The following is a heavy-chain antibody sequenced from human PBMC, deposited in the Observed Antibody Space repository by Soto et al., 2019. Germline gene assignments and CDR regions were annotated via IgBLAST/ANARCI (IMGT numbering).Heavy chain of an antibody. CDR1: GDTFTSYG. CDR2: ISAYNGNT. D-gene: IGHD3-3*01. J-gene: IGHJ3*02. Sequence: ASVKVSCKASGDTFTSYGISWVRQAPGQGLEWMGWISAYNGNTNYAQKLQGRVTMTTDTSTSTAYMELRSLRSDDTAVYYCARDVRYYDFWSGTDAFDIWGQGTMVTVSS. CDR3: ARDVRYYDFWSGTDAFDI. V-gene: IGHV1-18*01.